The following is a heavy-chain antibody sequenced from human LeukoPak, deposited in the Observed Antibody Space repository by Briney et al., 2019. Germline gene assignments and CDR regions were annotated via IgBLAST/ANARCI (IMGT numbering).Heavy chain of an antibody. V-gene: IGHV3-53*04. CDR2: IYSDGST. CDR1: GFTVSSNY. CDR3: ERGIAGAGLYYYYYGMHV. Sequence: GGSLRLSCAASGFTVSSNYMSWGSQAPGKGLEWASVIYSDGSTYYADSVKGRFPISRHNSKNTLYLQMNSLRAEDADVYYCERGIAGAGLYYYYYGMHVWARGATVSVS. D-gene: IGHD6-13*01. J-gene: IGHJ6*02.